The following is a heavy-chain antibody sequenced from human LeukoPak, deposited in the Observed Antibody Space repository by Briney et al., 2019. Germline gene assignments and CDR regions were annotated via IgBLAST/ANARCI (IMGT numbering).Heavy chain of an antibody. CDR2: ITGSGGNT. CDR3: AKAASSSWPSYYYGMDV. D-gene: IGHD6-13*01. CDR1: GFIFSSYP. Sequence: LPGGSLRLSCAASGFIFSSYPMSWVRQAPGKGLEWVSVITGSGGNTYYADSVKGRFTISKDNSKNTVYLQMSSLRVDDTAVYYCAKAASSSWPSYYYGMDVWGQGTTVTVSS. J-gene: IGHJ6*02. V-gene: IGHV3-23*01.